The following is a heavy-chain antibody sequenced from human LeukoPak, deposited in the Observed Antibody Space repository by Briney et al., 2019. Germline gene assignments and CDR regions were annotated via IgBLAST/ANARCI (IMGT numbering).Heavy chain of an antibody. V-gene: IGHV4-4*07. J-gene: IGHJ4*01. Sequence: SETLSLTCTVSGGSISSYYWSWIRQPAGKGLEWIGRIYTSGSTNYDPSLKSRVTMSVDTSKNQFSLKLSSVTAADTAVYYCARAAPDRGSYHFDYCGHGTLVTVSS. CDR1: GGSISSYY. D-gene: IGHD1-26*01. CDR2: IYTSGST. CDR3: ARAAPDRGSYHFDY.